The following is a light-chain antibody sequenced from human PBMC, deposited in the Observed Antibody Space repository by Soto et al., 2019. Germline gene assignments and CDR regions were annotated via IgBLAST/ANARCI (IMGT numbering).Light chain of an antibody. J-gene: IGKJ4*01. CDR2: AVF. Sequence: DIQLTQSPSFLSASVGDRVTITCRASQDISNFLAWFQQKPGRAPKLLIYAVFTLQSGVPSRFSGSGSGAEFTLTISSXQPEDFATYYCQQLDSYPLTFGGGTKVDIK. V-gene: IGKV1-9*01. CDR1: QDISNF. CDR3: QQLDSYPLT.